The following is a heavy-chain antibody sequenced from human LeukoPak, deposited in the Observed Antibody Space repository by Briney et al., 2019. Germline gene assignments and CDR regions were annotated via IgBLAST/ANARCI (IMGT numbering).Heavy chain of an antibody. D-gene: IGHD3-10*01. CDR1: GGTFSSYA. CDR3: ATITMVRDEMGVMSY. CDR2: IIPIFGTA. J-gene: IGHJ4*02. V-gene: IGHV1-69*06. Sequence: GASVKVSCKASGGTFSSYAISWVRQAPGQGLEWMGGIIPIFGTANYAQKFQGRVTITADKSTSTAYMELSSLRSEDTAVYYSATITMVRDEMGVMSYWGQGTLVTVSS.